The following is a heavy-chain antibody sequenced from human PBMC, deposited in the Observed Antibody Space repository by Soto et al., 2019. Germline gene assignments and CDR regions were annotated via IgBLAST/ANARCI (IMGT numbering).Heavy chain of an antibody. CDR3: AREPGYNWNYGNFDY. J-gene: IGHJ4*02. Sequence: GGALRLSCAASGFTFSSYGMHWVRQAPGKGLEWVAVIWYDGSNKYYADSVKGRFTISRDNSKNTLYLQMNSLRAEDTAVYYCAREPGYNWNYGNFDYWGQGTLVTV. CDR1: GFTFSSYG. D-gene: IGHD1-7*01. CDR2: IWYDGSNK. V-gene: IGHV3-33*01.